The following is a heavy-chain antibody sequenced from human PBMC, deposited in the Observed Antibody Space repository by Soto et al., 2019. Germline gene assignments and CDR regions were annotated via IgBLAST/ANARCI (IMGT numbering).Heavy chain of an antibody. D-gene: IGHD2-8*01. CDR1: GGTFSSYT. J-gene: IGHJ4*02. CDR2: IIPILGIA. V-gene: IGHV1-69*02. CDR3: ARGRVSDPPNGY. Sequence: QVQLVQSGAEVKKPGSSVKVSCKASGGTFSSYTISWVRQAPGQGLEWMGRIIPILGIANYAQKFQGRVTILPDKSTSTAYIQLSGLRSEVTAVYFRARGRVSDPPNGYWGQGTLVTVSS.